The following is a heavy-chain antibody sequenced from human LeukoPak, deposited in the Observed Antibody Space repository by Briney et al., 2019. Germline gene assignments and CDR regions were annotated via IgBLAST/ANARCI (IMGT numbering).Heavy chain of an antibody. Sequence: PSETLSLTCAVSGGSFSGYYWSWIRQPPGKGLEWIGDINHSGSTNYNPSLKSRVTISVDTSKNQFSLKLSSVTAADTAVYYCARGGTGVDIVATIPLPFDYWGQGTLVTVSS. CDR3: ARGGTGVDIVATIPLPFDY. CDR2: INHSGST. J-gene: IGHJ4*02. V-gene: IGHV4-34*01. D-gene: IGHD5-12*01. CDR1: GGSFSGYY.